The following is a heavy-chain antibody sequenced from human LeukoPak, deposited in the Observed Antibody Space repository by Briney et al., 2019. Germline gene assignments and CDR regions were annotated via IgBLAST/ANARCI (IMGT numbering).Heavy chain of an antibody. CDR1: GDSISMYY. V-gene: IGHV4-59*01. CDR3: ARVTGYMIEDYFDY. D-gene: IGHD3-22*01. J-gene: IGHJ4*02. CDR2: IYYSGST. Sequence: SETLSLTCSVSGDSISMYYWSWIRQPPGKGLEWIGYIYYSGSTNYKPSLKSRVTISVETSKNQFSLKLRSVTAADTAVYYCARVTGYMIEDYFDYWGQGTLVTVSS.